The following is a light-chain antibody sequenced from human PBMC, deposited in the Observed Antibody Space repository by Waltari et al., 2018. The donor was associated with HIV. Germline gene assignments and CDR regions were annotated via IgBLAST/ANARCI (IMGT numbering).Light chain of an antibody. CDR2: SVS. J-gene: IGLJ3*02. CDR3: SSLTLTHSVL. V-gene: IGLV2-14*03. CDR1: ISAIGLYAF. Sequence: QSALAQPASVAGSPGQSITISCTGTISAIGLYAFVSWYQQYPGKAPRLLIFSVSSRPSGISDRFSGFKSHNTATLTISDLQPEDEADYYCSSLTLTHSVLFGGGTRLTVL.